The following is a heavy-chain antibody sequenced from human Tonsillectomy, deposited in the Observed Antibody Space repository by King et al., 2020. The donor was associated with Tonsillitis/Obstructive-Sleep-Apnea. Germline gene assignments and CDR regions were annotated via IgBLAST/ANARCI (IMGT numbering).Heavy chain of an antibody. D-gene: IGHD5-12*01. J-gene: IGHJ4*02. V-gene: IGHV4-34*01. CDR3: ASSGGYVEFDY. CDR2: INHSGST. CDR1: GGSCSGYY. Sequence: VQLQQWGAGLLKPSETLSLTCAVYGGSCSGYYWSWIRQPPGTGLELIGEINHSGSTNYNPSLKSRVTISVDTSKNQFSLKLSSLTAADTAVYYWASSGGYVEFDYWGQGALVTVSS.